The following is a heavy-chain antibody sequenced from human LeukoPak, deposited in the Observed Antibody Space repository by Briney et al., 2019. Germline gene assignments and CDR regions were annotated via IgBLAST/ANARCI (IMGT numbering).Heavy chain of an antibody. Sequence: SQTLSLTCAISGDSVSTNSATWNWSRQSPSRGLEWLGRTYYRSEWYNDYAVSLKGRITINPDTSKNQFSLQLNSVTPEDTAVYYCARLVGTSWLDYSGQGTLVTVSS. CDR1: GDSVSTNSAT. D-gene: IGHD6-13*01. V-gene: IGHV6-1*01. J-gene: IGHJ4*02. CDR2: TYYRSEWYN. CDR3: ARLVGTSWLDY.